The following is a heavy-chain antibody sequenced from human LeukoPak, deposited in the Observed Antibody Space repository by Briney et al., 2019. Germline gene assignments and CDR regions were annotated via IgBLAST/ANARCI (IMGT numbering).Heavy chain of an antibody. CDR1: GFTFSSYA. V-gene: IGHV3-30-3*01. Sequence: GGSLRLSCAASGFTFSSYAMHWVRQAPGKGLEWVSVISYDGSNKYYADSVKGRFTISRDNSKNTLYLQMNSLRAEDTAVYYCARDNIAVAGNFLDYWGQGTLVTVSS. J-gene: IGHJ4*02. CDR2: ISYDGSNK. CDR3: ARDNIAVAGNFLDY. D-gene: IGHD6-19*01.